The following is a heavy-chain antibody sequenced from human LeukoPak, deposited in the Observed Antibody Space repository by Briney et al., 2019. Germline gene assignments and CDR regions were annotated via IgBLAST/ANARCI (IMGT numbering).Heavy chain of an antibody. D-gene: IGHD6-19*01. CDR3: ARLLEGVAGTWGY. Sequence: PGESLKNSCKASGYSFTTYWIAWVRQMPGKGLEWMGMIYPGDSDTTYSPSFQGQVTISADKSISTAYLQWNSLKASDTAMYYCARLLEGVAGTWGYWGQGTLVTVS. J-gene: IGHJ4*02. CDR2: IYPGDSDT. V-gene: IGHV5-51*01. CDR1: GYSFTTYW.